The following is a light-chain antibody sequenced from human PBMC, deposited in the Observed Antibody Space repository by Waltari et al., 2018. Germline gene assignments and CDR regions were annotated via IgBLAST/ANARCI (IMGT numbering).Light chain of an antibody. CDR2: DVS. CDR3: SSYTSSSTLGV. V-gene: IGLV2-14*03. Sequence: QSALTQPASVSGSPGQSITISCTGTSSDVGGYNYVSWYQQHPGKAPKLMIYDVSNRPSGVSNRCSGSKSGNTASLTISGLKAEDEADYYCSSYTSSSTLGVFGGGTKLTVL. CDR1: SSDVGGYNY. J-gene: IGLJ2*01.